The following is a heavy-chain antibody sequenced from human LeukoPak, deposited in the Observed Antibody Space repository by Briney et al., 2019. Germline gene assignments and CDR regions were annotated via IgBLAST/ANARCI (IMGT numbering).Heavy chain of an antibody. CDR3: ARGPLYGGANWFDP. Sequence: GGSLRLSCAASGFTFSSYAMSWVRQAPGKGLEWVSATSGSGGSTYYADSVKGRFTISRDNSKNTLYLQMNSLRAEDTAVYYCARGPLYGGANWFDPWGQGTLVTVSS. D-gene: IGHD4-23*01. CDR2: TSGSGGST. V-gene: IGHV3-23*01. J-gene: IGHJ5*02. CDR1: GFTFSSYA.